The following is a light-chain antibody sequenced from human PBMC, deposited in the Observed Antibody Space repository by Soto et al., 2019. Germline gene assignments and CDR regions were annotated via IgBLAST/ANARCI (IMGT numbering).Light chain of an antibody. CDR1: QSVGNNY. CDR3: QQYGSTPLT. Sequence: EIVLTQSPGTLSLSPGERATLSCRASQSVGNNYLAWYQQKPGQAPRFLIYDASSRATGIPDRFSGSGSGTDFTLTISRLEPEDFAVYYCQQYGSTPLTFGGWTK. V-gene: IGKV3-20*01. J-gene: IGKJ4*01. CDR2: DAS.